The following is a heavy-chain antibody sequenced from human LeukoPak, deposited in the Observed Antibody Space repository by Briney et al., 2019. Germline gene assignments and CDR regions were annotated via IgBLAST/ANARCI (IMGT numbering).Heavy chain of an antibody. CDR3: AREYSSSSHYYYYYMDV. D-gene: IGHD6-6*01. V-gene: IGHV3-53*01. J-gene: IGHJ6*03. CDR1: GSTFSNAW. Sequence: GGSLRLSCAASGSTFSNAWMSWVRQAPGKGLEWVSVICSGGSTYYADSVKGRFTISRDNSKNTLYLQMNSLRAEDTAVYYCAREYSSSSHYYYYYMDVWGKGTTVTVSS. CDR2: ICSGGST.